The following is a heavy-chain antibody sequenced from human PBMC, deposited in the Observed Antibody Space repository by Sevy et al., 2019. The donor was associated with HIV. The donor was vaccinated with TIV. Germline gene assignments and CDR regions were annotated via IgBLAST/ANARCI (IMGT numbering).Heavy chain of an antibody. CDR2: VIPMSGTA. CDR3: ARVVETLRFCSSTSCYFNWFDS. V-gene: IGHV1-69*13. CDR1: GGDFNNDA. D-gene: IGHD2-2*01. Sequence: ASVKVSCKASGGDFNNDAITWVRQAPGQGLEWMGGVIPMSGTAKYSQKFQGRVTITADESTSTTYMELSSLRSEDSAVYFCARVVETLRFCSSTSCYFNWFDSWGQGTLVTVSS. J-gene: IGHJ5*01.